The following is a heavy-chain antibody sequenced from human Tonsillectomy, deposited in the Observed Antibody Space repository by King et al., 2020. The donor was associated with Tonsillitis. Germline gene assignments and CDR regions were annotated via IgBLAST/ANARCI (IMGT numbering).Heavy chain of an antibody. J-gene: IGHJ4*02. V-gene: IGHV1-69*01. CDR1: GGTFSSYV. D-gene: IGHD3-16*01. CDR3: AREIVGCWFGY. Sequence: VQLVESGAEVKKPGSSVKVSCKASGGTFSSYVINWVRQAPGQGLEWMGGIIPIFGRANYAQKFQGRVTITADESRRTAYMEVSSLRSEDTAVYYCAREIVGCWFGYWGQGTLVTVSS. CDR2: IIPIFGRA.